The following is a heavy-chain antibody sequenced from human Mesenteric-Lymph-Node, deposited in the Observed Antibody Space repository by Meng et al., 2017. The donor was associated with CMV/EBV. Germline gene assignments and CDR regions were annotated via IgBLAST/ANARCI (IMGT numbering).Heavy chain of an antibody. CDR2: ISSSGSTI. J-gene: IGHJ6*02. CDR3: ARSNSSDWKRAGGYYGMNV. D-gene: IGHD6-19*01. CDR1: GFEFGHHG. V-gene: IGHV3-48*03. Sequence: GESLKISCTGSGFEFGHHGINWVRQAPGKGLEWVSYISSSGSTIYYADSVKGRFTISRDNAKNSLYLQMNSLRAEDTAVYYCARSNSSDWKRAGGYYGMNVWGQGTTVTVSS.